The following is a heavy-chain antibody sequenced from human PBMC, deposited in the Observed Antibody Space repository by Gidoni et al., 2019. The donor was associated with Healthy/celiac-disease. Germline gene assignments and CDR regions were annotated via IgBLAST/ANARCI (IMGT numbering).Heavy chain of an antibody. CDR1: GFSLSTSGVG. J-gene: IGHJ4*02. Sequence: QITLKESGPTLVKPTQTLTLTCTFSGFSLSTSGVGVGWIRQPPGKALEWLALIYWNDDKRYSPSLKSRLTITKDTSKNQVVLTMTNMDPVDTATYYCAHSVDDGSGSPFDYWGQGTLVTVSS. CDR2: IYWNDDK. CDR3: AHSVDDGSGSPFDY. D-gene: IGHD3-10*01. V-gene: IGHV2-5*01.